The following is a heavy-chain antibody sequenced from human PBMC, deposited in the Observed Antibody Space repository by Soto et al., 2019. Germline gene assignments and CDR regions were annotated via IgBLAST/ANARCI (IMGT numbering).Heavy chain of an antibody. J-gene: IGHJ5*02. CDR1: GGSISSGGYS. D-gene: IGHD2-15*01. CDR3: ARRICTSVSCHVPEGNWLDP. Sequence: SETLSLTCAVSGGSISSGGYSWSWIRQPPGKGLEWIGYIYHSGSIYYNPSLKSRVTISVDRSKNQFSLKLSSVTAADTAVYYCARRICTSVSCHVPEGNWLDPWGQGTLVTVSS. V-gene: IGHV4-30-2*01. CDR2: IYHSGSI.